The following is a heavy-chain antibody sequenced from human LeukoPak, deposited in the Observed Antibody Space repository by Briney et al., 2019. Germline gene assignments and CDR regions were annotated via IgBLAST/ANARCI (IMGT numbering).Heavy chain of an antibody. D-gene: IGHD3-22*01. CDR3: ARGRFRPNYCDSRGSAFDI. V-gene: IGHV4-34*01. CDR1: GGSFSGYY. Sequence: SETLSLTCAVYGGSFSGYYWSWIRQPPGKGLEWIGEINHSGSTNYNPSLKSRVTISVDTSKNQFSLKLSSVTAADTAVYYCARGRFRPNYCDSRGSAFDIWGQGTMVTVSS. CDR2: INHSGST. J-gene: IGHJ3*02.